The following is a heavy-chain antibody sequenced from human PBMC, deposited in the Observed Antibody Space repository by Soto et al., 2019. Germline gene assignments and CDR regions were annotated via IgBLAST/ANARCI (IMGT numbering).Heavy chain of an antibody. Sequence: PSETLSLTCTVSGGSISSGGYYWSWIRQHPGKGLEWIGYIYYSGSTYYNPSLKSRVTISVDTSKNQFSLKLSSVTAADTAVYYCARTTTVTTARGDIDFDYWGQGTLVTVSS. CDR1: GGSISSGGYY. D-gene: IGHD4-4*01. J-gene: IGHJ4*02. CDR3: ARTTTVTTARGDIDFDY. CDR2: IYYSGST. V-gene: IGHV4-31*03.